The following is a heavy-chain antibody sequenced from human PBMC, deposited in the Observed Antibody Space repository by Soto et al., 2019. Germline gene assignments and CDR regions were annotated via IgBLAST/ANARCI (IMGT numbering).Heavy chain of an antibody. V-gene: IGHV5-51*01. D-gene: IGHD3-10*01. Sequence: GASLKISCKGSGYSFTSYWIGWVRQMPGKGLEWMGIIYPGDSDTRYSPSFQGQVTISADKSISTAYLQWSSLKASDTAMYYCAREAAVMVRGVRNAFDIWGQGTMVTVSS. CDR1: GYSFTSYW. CDR2: IYPGDSDT. J-gene: IGHJ3*02. CDR3: AREAAVMVRGVRNAFDI.